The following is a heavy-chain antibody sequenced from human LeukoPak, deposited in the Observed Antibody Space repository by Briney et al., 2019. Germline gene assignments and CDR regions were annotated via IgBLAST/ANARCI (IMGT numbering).Heavy chain of an antibody. Sequence: ASVKVSCKASGFTFTSSAMQWVRQARGQRLEWIGWIVVGSGNTNYAQKFQERVTITRDMSTSTAYMEMSSLRSEDTAVSYCAADSSGGGVAFDIWGQGTMVTVSS. V-gene: IGHV1-58*02. CDR2: IVVGSGNT. J-gene: IGHJ3*02. CDR3: AADSSGGGVAFDI. D-gene: IGHD6-19*01. CDR1: GFTFTSSA.